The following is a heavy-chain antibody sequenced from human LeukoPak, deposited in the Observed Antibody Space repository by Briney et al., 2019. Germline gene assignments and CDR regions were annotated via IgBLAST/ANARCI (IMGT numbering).Heavy chain of an antibody. CDR3: ARASGDFWSGYSPDY. D-gene: IGHD3-3*01. J-gene: IGHJ4*02. V-gene: IGHV1-18*01. Sequence: ASVKVSCKASGYTFTSYGISWVRQAPGQGLEWMGWISAYNGNTNYAQKLQGRVTMTTDTPTSTAYMELRSLRSDDTAVYYCARASGDFWSGYSPDYWGQGTLVTVSS. CDR2: ISAYNGNT. CDR1: GYTFTSYG.